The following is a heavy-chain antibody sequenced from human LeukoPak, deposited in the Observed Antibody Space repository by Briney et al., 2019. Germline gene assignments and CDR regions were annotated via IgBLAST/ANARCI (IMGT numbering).Heavy chain of an antibody. CDR1: GGTFSKFG. Sequence: SVKVSCKASGGTFSKFGFSWVRQAPGEGLEWMGGIIPMFGAANYAQKFQGRVTITTDESTTTAHMELISLTSDDTAVYFCATEGPNYYMDVWGKGTTVTVSS. CDR2: IIPMFGAA. V-gene: IGHV1-69*05. J-gene: IGHJ6*03. CDR3: ATEGPNYYMDV.